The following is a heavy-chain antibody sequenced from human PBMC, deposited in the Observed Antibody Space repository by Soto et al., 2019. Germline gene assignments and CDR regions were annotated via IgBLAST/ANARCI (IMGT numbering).Heavy chain of an antibody. J-gene: IGHJ4*02. Sequence: ASVKVSCTASGYTFTSYGISWVRQAPGQGLEWMGWISAYNGNTNYAQKLQGRVTMTTDTSTSTAYMELRSLRSDDTAVYYCATSWYSSSWPDYWGQGTLVTVSS. D-gene: IGHD6-13*01. V-gene: IGHV1-18*01. CDR1: GYTFTSYG. CDR3: ATSWYSSSWPDY. CDR2: ISAYNGNT.